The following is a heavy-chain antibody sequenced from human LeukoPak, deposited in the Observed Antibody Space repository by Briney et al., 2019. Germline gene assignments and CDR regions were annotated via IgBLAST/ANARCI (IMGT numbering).Heavy chain of an antibody. CDR3: ARGQRIVGATTDLDY. Sequence: PSETLSLTCAVYGGSFSGYYWSWIRQPPGKGLEWIGEINHSGSTNYNPSPKSRVTISVDTSKNQFSLKLSSVTAADTAVYYCARGQRIVGATTDLDYWGQGTLVTVSS. CDR1: GGSFSGYY. CDR2: INHSGST. J-gene: IGHJ4*02. D-gene: IGHD1-26*01. V-gene: IGHV4-34*01.